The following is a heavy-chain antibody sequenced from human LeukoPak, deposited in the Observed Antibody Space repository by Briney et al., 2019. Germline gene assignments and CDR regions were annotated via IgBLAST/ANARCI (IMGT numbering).Heavy chain of an antibody. Sequence: PSETLSLTCAVSGYSISSGYYWGWIRQPPGKGLEWIGSVYHSGSTYYNPSLKSRVTISVDTSKNQFSLKLSSVTAADTAVYYCARQKRNSSGWYGDYWGQGTLVTVSS. D-gene: IGHD6-19*01. CDR2: VYHSGST. V-gene: IGHV4-38-2*01. J-gene: IGHJ4*02. CDR1: GYSISSGYY. CDR3: ARQKRNSSGWYGDY.